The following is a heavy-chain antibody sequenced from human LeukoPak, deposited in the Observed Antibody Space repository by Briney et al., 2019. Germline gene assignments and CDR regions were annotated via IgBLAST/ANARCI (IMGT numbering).Heavy chain of an antibody. CDR3: AKVHCSSTSCWSDY. J-gene: IGHJ4*02. CDR2: ISGSGGST. V-gene: IGHV3-23*01. D-gene: IGHD2-2*01. CDR1: GFTFSSYA. Sequence: PGGSLRLSCAASGFTFSSYAMSWVRQAPGKGLEWVSAISGSGGSTYYADSVKGRFTISRDNSKNTLYLQMNSLRAEDTAVYYCAKVHCSSTSCWSDYWGQGTLVTVSS.